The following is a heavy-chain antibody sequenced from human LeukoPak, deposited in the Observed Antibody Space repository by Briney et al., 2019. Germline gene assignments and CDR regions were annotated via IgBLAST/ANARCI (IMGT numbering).Heavy chain of an antibody. D-gene: IGHD3-22*01. CDR2: INTGGSTT. CDR3: AKGVASSGYYYDPVSGFDI. J-gene: IGHJ3*02. Sequence: GGSLRLSCAASGFTFSSYWMHWVRQAPGKGLVWVSRINTGGSTTDYADSVKGRFTISRDNAKNSLYLQMNSLRAEDTALYYCAKGVASSGYYYDPVSGFDIWGQGTMVTVSS. CDR1: GFTFSSYW. V-gene: IGHV3-74*01.